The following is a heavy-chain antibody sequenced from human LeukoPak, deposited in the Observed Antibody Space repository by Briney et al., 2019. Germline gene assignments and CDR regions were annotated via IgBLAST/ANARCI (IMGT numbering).Heavy chain of an antibody. Sequence: ASVKVSCKASGYTFTSYGISWVRQAPGQGLEWMGWISAYNGNTNYAQKLQGRVTMTTDTSTSTAYMELRSLRSDDTAVYYSARVTPSSGYYTDEYYFDYWGQGTLVTVSS. J-gene: IGHJ4*02. V-gene: IGHV1-18*01. CDR2: ISAYNGNT. CDR3: ARVTPSSGYYTDEYYFDY. CDR1: GYTFTSYG. D-gene: IGHD3-3*01.